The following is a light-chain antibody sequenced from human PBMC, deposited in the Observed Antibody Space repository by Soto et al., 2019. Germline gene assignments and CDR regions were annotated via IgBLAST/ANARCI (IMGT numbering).Light chain of an antibody. J-gene: IGLJ1*01. V-gene: IGLV2-14*01. CDR3: NSYTRGSVFYV. CDR1: SRDVGGYNS. Sequence: QSVLTQPASVSGSPGQSITISCPGTSRDVGGYNSVSWYQQHPGKAPKLMIYEVTNRPSGVYNRFSGSKSGNTASLTISGLQADDEVDYYWNSYTRGSVFYVFGTGTKVAAL. CDR2: EVT.